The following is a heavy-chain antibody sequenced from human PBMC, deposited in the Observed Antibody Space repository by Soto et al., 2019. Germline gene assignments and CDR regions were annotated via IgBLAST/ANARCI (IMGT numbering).Heavy chain of an antibody. J-gene: IGHJ4*02. D-gene: IGHD2-2*01. CDR2: IYYSGST. Sequence: PSETLSLTCTVSGGSISSSSYYWGWIRQPPGKGLEWIGSIYYSGSTYYNPSLKSRVTISVDTSKNQFSLKLSSATAADTAVYYCARHSPARGNYFDYWGQGTLVTVSS. CDR3: ARHSPARGNYFDY. V-gene: IGHV4-39*01. CDR1: GGSISSSSYY.